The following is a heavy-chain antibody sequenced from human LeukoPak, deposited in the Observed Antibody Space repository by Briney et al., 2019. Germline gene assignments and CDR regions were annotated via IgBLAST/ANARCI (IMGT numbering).Heavy chain of an antibody. Sequence: GGSLRLSCVASGFTFSNYWMIWVRQAPGKGQEGVANIKQDGSEKYYVDSVKGLFTIYRDNAKNSMYLQMNSLRAEDTAVYYCAREVYCSSTSCYTGYFQHWGQGTLVTVSS. CDR1: GFTFSNYW. J-gene: IGHJ1*01. CDR3: AREVYCSSTSCYTGYFQH. D-gene: IGHD2-2*02. V-gene: IGHV3-7*01. CDR2: IKQDGSEK.